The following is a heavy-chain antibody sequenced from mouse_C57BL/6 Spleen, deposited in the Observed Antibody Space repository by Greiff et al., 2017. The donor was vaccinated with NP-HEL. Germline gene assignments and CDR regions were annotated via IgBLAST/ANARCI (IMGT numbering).Heavy chain of an antibody. CDR2: ISNGGGST. D-gene: IGHD2-4*01. CDR1: GFTFSDYY. J-gene: IGHJ3*01. V-gene: IGHV5-12*01. Sequence: EVQVVESGGGLVQPGGSLKLSCAASGFTFSDYYMYWVRQTPEKRLEWVAYISNGGGSTYYPDTVKGRFTISRDNAKNTLYLQMSRLKSEDTAMYYCASSYYDYDGFAYWGQGTLVTVSA. CDR3: ASSYYDYDGFAY.